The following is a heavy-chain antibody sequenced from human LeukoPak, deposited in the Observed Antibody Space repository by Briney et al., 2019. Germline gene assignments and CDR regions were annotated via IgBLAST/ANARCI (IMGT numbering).Heavy chain of an antibody. CDR3: ARDLVVPAAMRFYYGMDV. CDR1: GFTFSSYS. D-gene: IGHD2-2*01. V-gene: IGHV3-48*04. CDR2: ISGSSSTI. Sequence: EGSLRLSCAASGFTFSSYSMNWVRQAPGKGLEWVSYISGSSSTIYYADSVKGRFTISRDNAKNSLYLQMNSLRAEDTAVYYCARDLVVPAAMRFYYGMDVWGQGTTVTVSS. J-gene: IGHJ6*02.